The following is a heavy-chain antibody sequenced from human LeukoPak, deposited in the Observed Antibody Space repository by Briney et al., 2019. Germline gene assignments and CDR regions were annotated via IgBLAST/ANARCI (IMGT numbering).Heavy chain of an antibody. D-gene: IGHD3-10*01. CDR2: ISGSGGST. CDR1: GFTFSSYA. Sequence: GGSLRLSCAASGFTFSSYAMSWVRQAPGKGLEWVSAISGSGGSTYYADFVKGRFTISRDNSKNTLYLQMNSLRAEDTAVYYCAKGANYYGSGTILGYWGQGTLVTVSS. J-gene: IGHJ4*02. CDR3: AKGANYYGSGTILGY. V-gene: IGHV3-23*01.